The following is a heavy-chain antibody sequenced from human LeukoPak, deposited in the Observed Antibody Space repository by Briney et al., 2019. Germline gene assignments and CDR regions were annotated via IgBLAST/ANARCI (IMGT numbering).Heavy chain of an antibody. Sequence: SETLSLTCTVSGGSISSGDYYWSWIRQPPGKGLEWIGYIYYSGSTYYNPSLKSRVTISVDTSKNQFSLKLSSVTAADTAVYYCARGARAGYNLEPFDYWGQGTLVTVLS. CDR1: GGSISSGDYY. CDR2: IYYSGST. V-gene: IGHV4-30-4*01. D-gene: IGHD5-24*01. J-gene: IGHJ4*02. CDR3: ARGARAGYNLEPFDY.